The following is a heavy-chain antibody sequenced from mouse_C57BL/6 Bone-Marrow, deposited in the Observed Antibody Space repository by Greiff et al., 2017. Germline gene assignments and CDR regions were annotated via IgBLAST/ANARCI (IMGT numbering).Heavy chain of an antibody. J-gene: IGHJ3*01. CDR1: GFTFSRSA. CDR2: ISDGGSYT. CDR3: ARDDYDAWFAY. V-gene: IGHV5-4*01. D-gene: IGHD2-4*01. Sequence: EVKLQESGGGLVKPGGSLKLSCAASGFTFSRSALSWVRQTPEKRLEWVATISDGGSYTYSPDNVKGRFTISRDNAKNNLYLQMSHLKSEDTAMYYCARDDYDAWFAYGGQGTLVTVSA.